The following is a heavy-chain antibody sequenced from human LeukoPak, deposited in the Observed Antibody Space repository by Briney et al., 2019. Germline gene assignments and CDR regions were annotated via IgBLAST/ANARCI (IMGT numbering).Heavy chain of an antibody. CDR1: GFTFSGYS. CDR3: ARQYSSSSYYYYYHMDV. CDR2: INWNGGST. Sequence: GGSLRLSCAASGFTFSGYSMNWVRQAPGKGLEWVSGINWNGGSTGYADSVKGRFTISRDNAKNSLYLQMNSLRAEDTALYYCARQYSSSSYYYYYHMDVWGKGTTVTVSS. V-gene: IGHV3-20*04. D-gene: IGHD6-13*01. J-gene: IGHJ6*03.